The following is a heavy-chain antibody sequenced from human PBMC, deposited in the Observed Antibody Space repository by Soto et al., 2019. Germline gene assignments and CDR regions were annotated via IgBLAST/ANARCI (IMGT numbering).Heavy chain of an antibody. D-gene: IGHD2-21*02. V-gene: IGHV3-30*18. Sequence: VVLVESGGGVVRPGGSLRLSCAASAFTFSSYAMHWVRQAPGKGLEWVAVISFDGSYKNHTDSLKGRFTISRDNSKNSLYLQMNSLRPEDTAVYYCAKDIDTTARVGYFDAWGHGTLVTVSS. CDR1: AFTFSSYA. CDR2: ISFDGSYK. J-gene: IGHJ4*01. CDR3: AKDIDTTARVGYFDA.